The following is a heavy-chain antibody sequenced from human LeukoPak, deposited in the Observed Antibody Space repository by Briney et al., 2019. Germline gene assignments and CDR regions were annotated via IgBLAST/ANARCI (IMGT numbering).Heavy chain of an antibody. CDR1: GGSISSSSYY. J-gene: IGHJ6*04. CDR3: ARPKWGGLLGPPDV. D-gene: IGHD3-3*01. V-gene: IGHV4-39*07. Sequence: SETLSLTCTVSGGSISSSSYYWGWIRQPPGKGLEWIGSIYYSGSTYYNPSLKSRVTISVDTSKNQFSLKLSSVTAADTAVYYCARPKWGGLLGPPDVWGKGTTVTVSS. CDR2: IYYSGST.